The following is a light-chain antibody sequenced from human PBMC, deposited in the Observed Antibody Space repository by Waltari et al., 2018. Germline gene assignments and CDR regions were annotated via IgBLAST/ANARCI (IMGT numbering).Light chain of an antibody. CDR3: SAWDSNLSTWV. CDR1: SNNVGYQG. Sequence: QAGLTQPPSVSKALRQTATLTCTGNSNNVGYQGAAWLQQYQGPPPKLLSYRNNDRHSGISDRFSASRSGNTASLTIVGLQPEDEADYYCSAWDSNLSTWVFGGGTRLTVL. CDR2: RNN. V-gene: IGLV10-54*04. J-gene: IGLJ3*02.